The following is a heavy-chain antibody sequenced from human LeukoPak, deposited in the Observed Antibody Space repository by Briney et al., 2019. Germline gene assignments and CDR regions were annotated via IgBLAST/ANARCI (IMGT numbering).Heavy chain of an antibody. J-gene: IGHJ4*02. CDR3: TPGGKDYVH. CDR1: GFNIRLHA. V-gene: IGHV3-15*01. CDR2: VKSKSDGGTA. D-gene: IGHD4-17*01. Sequence: GGSLRLSCVASGFNIRLHAMTWLRQAPGKGLEWVGRVKSKSDGGTAEYAAPVKGRFTISRDDSKNTLYVQMSSLKIEDTALYYCTPGGKDYVHWGQGTLVTVSS.